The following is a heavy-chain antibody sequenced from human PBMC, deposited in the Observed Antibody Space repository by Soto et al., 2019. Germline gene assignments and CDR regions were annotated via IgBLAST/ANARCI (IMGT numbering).Heavy chain of an antibody. J-gene: IGHJ6*02. D-gene: IGHD3-3*01. CDR3: ARAGRITIFGLVIILGGIDV. CDR1: GGSFSGYY. Sequence: PSETLSLTCAVYGGSFSGYYWRWIRQPPGKGLECIGEINHSGSTNYNPSLKSRVTISVDTSKNQFSLKLSSVTAADTAVYYCARAGRITIFGLVIILGGIDVWGHGTTVTVS. CDR2: INHSGST. V-gene: IGHV4-34*01.